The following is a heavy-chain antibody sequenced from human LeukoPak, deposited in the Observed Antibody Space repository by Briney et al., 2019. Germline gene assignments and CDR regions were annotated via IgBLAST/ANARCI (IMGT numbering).Heavy chain of an antibody. D-gene: IGHD6-13*01. V-gene: IGHV3-11*04. J-gene: IGHJ5*02. Sequence: GGSLRLSCAASGFTFSDYYMSWIRQAPGKGLEWVSYISSSGSTIYYADSVKGRFTIFRDNAKNSLYLQMNSLRAEDTAVYYCAREVAAAATEWFDPWGQGTLVTVSS. CDR1: GFTFSDYY. CDR3: AREVAAAATEWFDP. CDR2: ISSSGSTI.